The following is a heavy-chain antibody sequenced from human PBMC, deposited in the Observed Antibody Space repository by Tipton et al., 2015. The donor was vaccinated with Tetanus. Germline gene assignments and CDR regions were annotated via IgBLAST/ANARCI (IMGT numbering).Heavy chain of an antibody. CDR1: GGSISSSNW. V-gene: IGHV4-4*02. J-gene: IGHJ4*02. CDR3: ARVSGYDSSGYYFDY. D-gene: IGHD3-22*01. Sequence: SLRLSCAVSGGSISSSNWWSWVRQPPGKGLEWIGEIYHSGSTNYNPSLKSRVTISVGKPKNQFSLKLSSVTAADTAVYYCARVSGYDSSGYYFDYWGQGTLVTVSS. CDR2: IYHSGST.